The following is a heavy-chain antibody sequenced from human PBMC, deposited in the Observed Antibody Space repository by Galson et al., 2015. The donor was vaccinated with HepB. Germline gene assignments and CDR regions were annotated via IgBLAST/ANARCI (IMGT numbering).Heavy chain of an antibody. Sequence: LRLSCAAAGFTFRDYYMSWIRQAPGKGLECVSYISSSGGSSYAASVKGRFTICRDDVRNSLDLQKSSLKAADTAVYYCARAACGGDCYGDYMDVWGNGTSVTVSS. CDR3: ARAACGGDCYGDYMDV. CDR2: ISSSGGS. CDR1: GFTFRDYY. V-gene: IGHV3-11*01. D-gene: IGHD2-21*01. J-gene: IGHJ6*03.